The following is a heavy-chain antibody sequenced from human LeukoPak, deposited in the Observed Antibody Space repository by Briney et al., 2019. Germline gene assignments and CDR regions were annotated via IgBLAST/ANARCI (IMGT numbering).Heavy chain of an antibody. CDR2: ISFRGDST. V-gene: IGHV3-23*01. CDR1: GFTFSSYA. Sequence: GGSLRLSCAASGFTFSSYAMTWVRQVPGKGQEWVSVISFRGDSTYYADSVKGRFTISRDNSKNTLYLQMISLRAEDTAVYYCAKSLAAIAVTDYYYGMDVWGQGTTVTVSS. J-gene: IGHJ6*02. CDR3: AKSLAAIAVTDYYYGMDV. D-gene: IGHD6-19*01.